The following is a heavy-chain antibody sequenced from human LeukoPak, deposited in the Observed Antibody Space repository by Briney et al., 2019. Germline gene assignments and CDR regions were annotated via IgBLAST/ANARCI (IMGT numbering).Heavy chain of an antibody. J-gene: IGHJ4*02. CDR2: ISYDGSNK. D-gene: IGHD2-2*01. Sequence: GGSLRLSCAASGFTFSSYSMNWVRQAPGKGLEWVAVISYDGSNKYYADSVKGRFTISRDNSKNTLYLQMNSLRAEDTAVYYCARGQSTSCYDYWGQGTLVTVSS. V-gene: IGHV3-30*03. CDR1: GFTFSSYS. CDR3: ARGQSTSCYDY.